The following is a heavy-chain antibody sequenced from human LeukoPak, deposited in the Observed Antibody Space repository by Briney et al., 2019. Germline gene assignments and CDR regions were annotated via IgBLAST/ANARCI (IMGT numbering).Heavy chain of an antibody. J-gene: IGHJ4*02. CDR1: GGSISSSTYY. V-gene: IGHV4-39*01. Sequence: PSETLSLTCTVSGGSISSSTYYWGWIRQPPGKGLEWIGSMFYSGSTYYNPSLKSRVAISVDTSKNQFSLKLSSVTAADTAVYYCASLIVGTTYFDYWGQGTLVTVSS. CDR2: MFYSGST. CDR3: ASLIVGTTYFDY. D-gene: IGHD1-26*01.